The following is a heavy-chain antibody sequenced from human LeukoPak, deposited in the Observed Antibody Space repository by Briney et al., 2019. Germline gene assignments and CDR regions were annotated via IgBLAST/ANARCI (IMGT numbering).Heavy chain of an antibody. CDR2: IYYSGST. D-gene: IGHD1-7*01. Sequence: AETRSLTCTVSGGSIRSYYWSWIRQPPGKGLQWIGYIYYSGSTKYNPSLKSRVTISVDTSKNQFSLRLSSVTAADTAVYYCAREITGTTWAFDIWGQGTMVTVSS. CDR1: GGSIRSYY. V-gene: IGHV4-59*08. CDR3: AREITGTTWAFDI. J-gene: IGHJ3*02.